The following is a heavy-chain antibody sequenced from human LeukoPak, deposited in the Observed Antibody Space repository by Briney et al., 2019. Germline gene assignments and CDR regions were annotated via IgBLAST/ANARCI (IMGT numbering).Heavy chain of an antibody. J-gene: IGHJ4*02. V-gene: IGHV4-59*01. Sequence: SETLSLTCAVYGGSFSSYYWSWIRQPPGKGLEWIGYIYSSGSTNYNPSLKSRVTISVDTSKNQFSLHLSSVTAADTAVYYCARGGDSFGSGSYYKAYFDYWGQGTLVTVSS. CDR2: IYSSGST. CDR1: GGSFSSYY. D-gene: IGHD3-10*01. CDR3: ARGGDSFGSGSYYKAYFDY.